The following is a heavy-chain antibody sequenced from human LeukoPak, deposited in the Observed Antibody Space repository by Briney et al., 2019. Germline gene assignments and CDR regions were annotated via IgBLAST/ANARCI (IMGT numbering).Heavy chain of an antibody. V-gene: IGHV3-30*18. J-gene: IGHJ4*02. CDR3: AKDVYYYDSSAYSSLDY. CDR1: GFTFSSFG. CDR2: IQYDGSNK. D-gene: IGHD3-22*01. Sequence: PGRSLRLSCGASGFTFSSFGMHWVRQAPGKGLEWVAFIQYDGSNKYYADSVKGRFTISRDNSRNTLYLQMNSLRAEDTAVYYCAKDVYYYDSSAYSSLDYWGQGTLVTVSS.